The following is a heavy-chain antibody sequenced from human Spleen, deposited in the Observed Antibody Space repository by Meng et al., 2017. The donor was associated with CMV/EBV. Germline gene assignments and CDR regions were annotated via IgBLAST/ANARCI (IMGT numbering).Heavy chain of an antibody. D-gene: IGHD2-2*01. CDR2: IYYSGST. CDR3: AREGHCSSTSCYGDWFDP. Sequence: SETLSLTCTVSGGSISSSSYYWGWIRQPPGKGLEWIGSIYYSGSTYYNPSLKSRVTISVDTSKNQFSLKLSSVTAADTAVYYCAREGHCSSTSCYGDWFDPWGQGTLVTVSS. CDR1: GGSISSSSYY. J-gene: IGHJ5*02. V-gene: IGHV4-39*07.